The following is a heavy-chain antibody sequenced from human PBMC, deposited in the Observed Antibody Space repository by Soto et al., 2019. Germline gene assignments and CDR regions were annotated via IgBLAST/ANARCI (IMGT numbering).Heavy chain of an antibody. D-gene: IGHD3-9*01. V-gene: IGHV4-34*01. CDR2: INHSGST. CDR3: ASRRLYVQVRYFDWLLFDY. CDR1: GGSFSGYY. Sequence: QVQLQQWGAGLLKPSETLSLTCAVYGGSFSGYYWSWIRQPPGKGLEWIGEINHSGSTNYNPSLKSRFTISVDTSKNQSSLKLSSVTAADTAVYYCASRRLYVQVRYFDWLLFDYWGQGTLVTVSS. J-gene: IGHJ4*02.